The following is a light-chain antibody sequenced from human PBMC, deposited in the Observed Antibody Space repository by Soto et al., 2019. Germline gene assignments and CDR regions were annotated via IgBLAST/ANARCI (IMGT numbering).Light chain of an antibody. J-gene: IGLJ3*02. V-gene: IGLV2-14*01. Sequence: QSVLTQPASVSGSPGQSITISCTGNSSDVGGYNYVSWYQQHPGKAPKLMIYEVSYRPSGISNRFSGSKSGNTASLTISGLQADDEADYYCNSFTSSSTWVFGGGTKLTVL. CDR3: NSFTSSSTWV. CDR2: EVS. CDR1: SSDVGGYNY.